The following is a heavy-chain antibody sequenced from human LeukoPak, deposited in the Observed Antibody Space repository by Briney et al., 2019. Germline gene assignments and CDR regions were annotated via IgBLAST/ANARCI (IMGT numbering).Heavy chain of an antibody. Sequence: SETLSLTCTVSGGSISSYYWSWIRQPPGKGLEWIGYIYYSGSTNYNPSLKSRVTISVDTSKNQFSLKLGSVTAADTAVYYCARDLGQTFDYWGQGTLVTVSS. V-gene: IGHV4-59*01. CDR2: IYYSGST. J-gene: IGHJ4*02. CDR3: ARDLGQTFDY. CDR1: GGSISSYY. D-gene: IGHD7-27*01.